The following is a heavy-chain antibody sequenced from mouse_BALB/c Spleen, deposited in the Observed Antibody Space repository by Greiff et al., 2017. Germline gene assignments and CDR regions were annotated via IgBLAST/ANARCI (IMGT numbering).Heavy chain of an antibody. D-gene: IGHD1-1*01. Sequence: VKLQESGAELVKPGASVKLSCKTSGYTFTSYWIQWVKQRPGQGLGWIGEIFPGTGTTYYNEKFKGKATLTIDTSSSTAYMQLSSLTSEDSAVYFCARHYYGSSFDYWGQGTTLTVSS. CDR3: ARHYYGSSFDY. CDR1: GYTFTSYW. J-gene: IGHJ2*01. CDR2: IFPGTGTT. V-gene: IGHV1S132*01.